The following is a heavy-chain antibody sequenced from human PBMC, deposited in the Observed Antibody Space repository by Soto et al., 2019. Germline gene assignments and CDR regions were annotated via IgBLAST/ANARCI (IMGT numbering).Heavy chain of an antibody. D-gene: IGHD4-17*01. CDR3: ARDLSGDYGALDT. Sequence: GGSLRLSCAPAGFTFSSYVMHWARQAPGKGLEWVAVIWYDGSNKVYADSVKGRFTISRDNSKNTLYLQMNSLRAEDTAVYYCARDLSGDYGALDTWGQGTMVT. J-gene: IGHJ3*02. CDR1: GFTFSSYV. V-gene: IGHV3-33*01. CDR2: IWYDGSNK.